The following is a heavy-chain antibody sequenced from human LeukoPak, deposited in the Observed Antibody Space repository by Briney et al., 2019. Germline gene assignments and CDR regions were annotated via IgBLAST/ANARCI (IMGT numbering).Heavy chain of an antibody. CDR3: AKDGSYSSSWYGAYYYYYMDV. CDR1: GFTFSSYA. D-gene: IGHD6-13*01. J-gene: IGHJ6*03. Sequence: GGSLRLSCAASGFTFSSYAMSWVRQAPGKGLEWVSAISGSGGSTYYADSVKGRFTISRDNSKNTLYLQMNSLRAEDTAVYYCAKDGSYSSSWYGAYYYYYMDVWGKGTTVTVSS. CDR2: ISGSGGST. V-gene: IGHV3-23*01.